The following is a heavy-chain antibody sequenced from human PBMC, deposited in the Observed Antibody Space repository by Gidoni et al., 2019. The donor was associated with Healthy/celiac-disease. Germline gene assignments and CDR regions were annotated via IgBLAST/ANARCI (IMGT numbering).Heavy chain of an antibody. CDR3: ARAGVVPAARNYYYGMDV. J-gene: IGHJ6*04. CDR1: GGSFSSYP. D-gene: IGHD2-2*01. Sequence: VQLVQSGAEVKKPGSSVKLSCKASGGSFSSYPISWVRQAPGQGLEWMGGIIPIFGTANYAQKFQGRGTITADESTSTAYMELSSLRSEDTAVYYCARAGVVPAARNYYYGMDVWGKGTTVTVSS. V-gene: IGHV1-69*01. CDR2: IIPIFGTA.